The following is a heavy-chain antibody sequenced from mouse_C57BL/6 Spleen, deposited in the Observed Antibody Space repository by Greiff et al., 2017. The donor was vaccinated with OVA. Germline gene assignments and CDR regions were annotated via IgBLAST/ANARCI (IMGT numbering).Heavy chain of an antibody. V-gene: IGHV1-64*01. J-gene: IGHJ3*01. Sequence: QVQLQQPGAELVKPGASVKLSCKASGYTFTSYWMHWVKQRPGQGLEWIGMIQPNSGSTNYNEKFKSKATLTVDKSSSTAYMQLSSLTSEDSAVYYCASITTGTWFAYWGQGTLVTVSA. D-gene: IGHD1-1*01. CDR1: GYTFTSYW. CDR2: IQPNSGST. CDR3: ASITTGTWFAY.